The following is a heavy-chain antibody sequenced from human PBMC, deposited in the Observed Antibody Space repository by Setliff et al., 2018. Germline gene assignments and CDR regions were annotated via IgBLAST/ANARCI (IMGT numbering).Heavy chain of an antibody. CDR2: IKSKTDGGTI. CDR1: GFTFSKAW. Sequence: GGSLRLSCAASGFTFSKAWMSWVRQAPGKGLEWVGRIKSKTDGGTIDYAAPVKGRLTISRDDSKNTLYLQVNSLRSEDTAVYYCTTDSMFYFDSSGYHVLDYWGQGTLVTSPQ. V-gene: IGHV3-15*01. D-gene: IGHD3-22*01. CDR3: TTDSMFYFDSSGYHVLDY. J-gene: IGHJ4*02.